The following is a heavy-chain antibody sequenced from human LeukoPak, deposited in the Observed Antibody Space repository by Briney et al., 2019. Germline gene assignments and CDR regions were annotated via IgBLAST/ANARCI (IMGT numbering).Heavy chain of an antibody. CDR3: TKVGHYWNPPFQH. Sequence: GGSLRLSCAASGFTFSSFAMGWVRQAPGKGLEWVSIISDSGNNTYYADSVKGRFTISRDNSKNTLYLQMSSLRAEDTAIYYCTKVGHYWNPPFQHWGQGTLVTVSS. CDR2: ISDSGNNT. D-gene: IGHD3-22*01. V-gene: IGHV3-23*01. CDR1: GFTFSSFA. J-gene: IGHJ1*01.